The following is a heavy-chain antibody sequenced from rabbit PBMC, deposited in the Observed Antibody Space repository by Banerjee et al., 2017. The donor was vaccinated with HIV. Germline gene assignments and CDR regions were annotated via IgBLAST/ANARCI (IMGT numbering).Heavy chain of an antibody. D-gene: IGHD6-1*01. V-gene: IGHV1S45*01. Sequence: QEQLEESGGDLVKPGASLTLTCTASGFSFSSGDDMCWVRQAPGKGLEWIASIYTGSGGDTHYASWAKGPFTISKTSSTTVTLQMTSLTAADTATYFCAREYGGDVGNAYATRLDLWGPGTLVTVS. CDR1: GFSFSSGDD. J-gene: IGHJ6*01. CDR3: AREYGGDVGNAYATRLDL. CDR2: IYTGSGGDT.